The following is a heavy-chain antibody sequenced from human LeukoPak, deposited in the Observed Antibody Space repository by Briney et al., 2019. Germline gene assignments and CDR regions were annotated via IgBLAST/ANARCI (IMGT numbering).Heavy chain of an antibody. CDR1: GGSISSSSYY. CDR3: ARDFDWFN. D-gene: IGHD3-9*01. V-gene: IGHV4-39*02. CDR2: IYYSGST. J-gene: IGHJ4*02. Sequence: PSETLSLTCTVSGGSISSSSYYWGWIRQPPGKGLEWIGSIYYSGSTYYNPSLKSRVTISVDTSKNQFSLKLSSVTAADTAVYYCARDFDWFNWGQGTLVTVSS.